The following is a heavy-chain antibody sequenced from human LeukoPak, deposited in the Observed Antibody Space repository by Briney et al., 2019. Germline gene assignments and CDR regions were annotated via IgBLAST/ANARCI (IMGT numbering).Heavy chain of an antibody. CDR1: GYSFTSYW. D-gene: IGHD3-10*01. V-gene: IGHV5-51*01. CDR3: ARTYYYGSGSYWPHAFDI. Sequence: GESPKISCKGSGYSFTSYWIGWVRQMPGKGLEWMGIIYPGDSDTRYSPSFQGQVTISADKSISTAYLQWSSLKASDTAMYYCARTYYYGSGSYWPHAFDIWGQGTMVTVSS. J-gene: IGHJ3*02. CDR2: IYPGDSDT.